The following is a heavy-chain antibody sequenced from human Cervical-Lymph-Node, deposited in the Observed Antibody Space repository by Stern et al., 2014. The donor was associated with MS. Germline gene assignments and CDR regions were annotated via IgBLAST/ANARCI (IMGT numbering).Heavy chain of an antibody. D-gene: IGHD3-22*01. CDR2: ISGDGTTT. Sequence: EVQLVESGGGLVQPGGSLRLSCAASGFTFDGYWMHWVRQTPGEGLEWVSQISGDGTTTAYADSVKCRFTISRYNAKNTLYLQMNGLRTEDTAVYYCARSFGDSGYLGWLDHWGQGTLVTVSS. V-gene: IGHV3-74*01. CDR3: ARSFGDSGYLGWLDH. J-gene: IGHJ4*02. CDR1: GFTFDGYW.